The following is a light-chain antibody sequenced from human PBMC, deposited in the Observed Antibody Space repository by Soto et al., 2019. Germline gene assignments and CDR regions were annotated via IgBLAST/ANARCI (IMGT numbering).Light chain of an antibody. CDR2: DVS. V-gene: IGLV2-14*01. CDR1: SSDVGGYNY. J-gene: IGLJ1*01. Sequence: QSVLTQPASVSGSPGQSITISCTGPSSDVGGYNYVSWYQQHPGKATKFMIYDVSNRPSGVSNRFSGSKSGNTASLTISGLQAEDEADYYCTSYTTSNTRQIVFGTGTKLTVL. CDR3: TSYTTSNTRQIV.